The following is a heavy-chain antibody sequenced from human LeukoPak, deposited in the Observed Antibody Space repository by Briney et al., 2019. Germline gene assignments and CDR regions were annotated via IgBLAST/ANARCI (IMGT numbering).Heavy chain of an antibody. CDR1: GGTFSSYA. J-gene: IGHJ5*02. Sequence: SVKVSCKASGGTFSSYAISWVRQAPGQGLEWMGGIIPIFGTANYAQKFQGRVTITTDESTSTAYMELSSLRSEDTAVYYCARGQPRLRGGNWFDPWGQGTLVTVST. V-gene: IGHV1-69*05. CDR2: IIPIFGTA. CDR3: ARGQPRLRGGNWFDP. D-gene: IGHD2-21*01.